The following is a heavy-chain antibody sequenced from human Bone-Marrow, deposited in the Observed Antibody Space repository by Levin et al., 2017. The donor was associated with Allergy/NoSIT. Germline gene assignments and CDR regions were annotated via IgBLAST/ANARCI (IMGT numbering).Heavy chain of an antibody. CDR3: ARGLAREEAAGTWKYYYVMDV. J-gene: IGHJ6*02. CDR2: IYTSGTT. V-gene: IGHV4-4*07. D-gene: IGHD6-13*01. Sequence: PSETLSLTCAVSGGSITSYYWSWIRQPAGEGLEWIGRIYTSGTTNYNPSLKSRVTMSVDTSKNQFSLKLNSVTAADTAVYYCARGLAREEAAGTWKYYYVMDVWGQGTTVTVSS. CDR1: GGSITSYY.